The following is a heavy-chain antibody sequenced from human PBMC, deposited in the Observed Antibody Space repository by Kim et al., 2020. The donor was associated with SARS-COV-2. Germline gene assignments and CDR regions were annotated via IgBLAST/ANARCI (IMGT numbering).Heavy chain of an antibody. CDR3: AREGRAWNDFGY. V-gene: IGHV3-66*01. CDR1: GFTVSSNY. D-gene: IGHD1-1*01. CDR2: IYSGGST. J-gene: IGHJ4*02. Sequence: GGSLRLSCAASGFTVSSNYMSWVRQAPGKGLEWVSVIYSGGSTYYADSVKGRFTISRDNSKNTLYLQMNSLRAEDTAVYYCAREGRAWNDFGYWGQGTLVTVSS.